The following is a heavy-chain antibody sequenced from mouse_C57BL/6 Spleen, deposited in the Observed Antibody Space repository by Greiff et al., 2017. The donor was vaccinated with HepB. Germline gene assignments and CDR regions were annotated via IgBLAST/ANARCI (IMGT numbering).Heavy chain of an antibody. CDR2: IYPSDSET. V-gene: IGHV1-61*01. CDR1: GYTFTSYW. CDR3: ARSPYDYDGGYYAMDY. J-gene: IGHJ4*01. Sequence: VKLQQPGAELVRPGSSVKLSCKASGYTFTSYWMDWVKQRPGQGLEWIGNIYPSDSETHYNQKFKDKATLTVDKSSSTAYMQLSSLTSEDSAVYYCARSPYDYDGGYYAMDYWGQGTSVTVSS. D-gene: IGHD2-4*01.